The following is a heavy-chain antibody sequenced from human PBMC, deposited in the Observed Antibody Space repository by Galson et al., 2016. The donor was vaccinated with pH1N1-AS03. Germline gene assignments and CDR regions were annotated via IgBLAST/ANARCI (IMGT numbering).Heavy chain of an antibody. J-gene: IGHJ6*02. V-gene: IGHV4-30-2*01. CDR2: ISHSGST. CDR1: VYS. CDR3: ARGSGGYGLDV. Sequence: VYSWSWIRQPPWKGLEWIGNISHSGSTYYSPSLKSLVTISIDRSQNQFSLKLTSVTAADTAVYYCARGSGGYGLDVWGQGTTVTVSS. D-gene: IGHD5-12*01.